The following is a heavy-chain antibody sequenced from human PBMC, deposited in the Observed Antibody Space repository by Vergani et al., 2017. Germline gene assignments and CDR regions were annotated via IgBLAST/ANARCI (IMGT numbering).Heavy chain of an antibody. CDR2: IIPIFGTA. CDR1: GGTFSSYA. V-gene: IGHV1-69*01. CDR3: ARSESVSSYGPVVY. J-gene: IGHJ4*02. Sequence: QVQLVQSGAEVKKPGSSVKVSCKASGGTFSSYAISWVRQAPGQGLEWMGGIIPIFGTANYAQKFQGRVTITADESTRTAYMELRSLRSQDTSVYYCARSESVSSYGPVVYWGQGTLVTVSS. D-gene: IGHD5-18*01.